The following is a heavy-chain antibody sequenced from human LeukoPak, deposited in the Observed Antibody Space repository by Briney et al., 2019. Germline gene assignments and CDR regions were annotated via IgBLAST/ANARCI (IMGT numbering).Heavy chain of an antibody. D-gene: IGHD3-3*01. Sequence: GGSLRLSCAASGFTFSSYSMNWVRQAPGKGLEWLSYISSSRSIIYYADSVKGRFTISSDSAKNSLSLQMTSLRAEDTAVYYCVRHDYYYGMDVWGQGTTVTVSS. CDR2: ISSSRSII. CDR3: VRHDYYYGMDV. J-gene: IGHJ6*02. CDR1: GFTFSSYS. V-gene: IGHV3-48*01.